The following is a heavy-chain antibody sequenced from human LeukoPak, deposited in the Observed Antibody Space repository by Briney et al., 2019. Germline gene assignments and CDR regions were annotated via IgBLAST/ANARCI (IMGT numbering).Heavy chain of an antibody. CDR3: ARGDHGSGSFFDY. CDR2: ISSSGSTI. V-gene: IGHV3-48*03. CDR1: GFTFSSYE. D-gene: IGHD3-10*01. J-gene: IGHJ4*02. Sequence: PGGSLRLSCAASGFTFSSYEMNWVRQAPGKGLEWVSYISSSGSTIYYADSVKGRFTISRDNAKNSLYLQMNSLRAEDTAVYYCARGDHGSGSFFDYWGQGTLVTVSS.